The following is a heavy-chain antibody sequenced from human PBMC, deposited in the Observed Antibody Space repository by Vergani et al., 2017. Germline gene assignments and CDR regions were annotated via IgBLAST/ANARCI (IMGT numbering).Heavy chain of an antibody. CDR1: GFTVSSNY. Sequence: EVQLVESGGGLIQPGGSLRLSCAASGFTVSSNYMSWVRQAPGKGLEWVSVIYSGGSTYYADSVKGRFTISRDNSKNTLYLQMNSLRAEDTAVYYCARGLYDSSGYHHGGFDYWGQGTLVTASS. CDR3: ARGLYDSSGYHHGGFDY. V-gene: IGHV3-53*01. D-gene: IGHD3-22*01. CDR2: IYSGGST. J-gene: IGHJ4*02.